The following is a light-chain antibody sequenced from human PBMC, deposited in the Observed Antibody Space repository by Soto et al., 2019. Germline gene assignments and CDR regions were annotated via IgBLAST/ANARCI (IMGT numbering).Light chain of an antibody. Sequence: QSVLTQPASVSGSPGQSITISCTGTSSDVGGYNYVSWYQQHPGKARKLMIYEVSNRPSGVSNRFSGSKSGNTASLTISGLQAEDEADYYCSSYTSSSSYVFGTGTKLTVL. V-gene: IGLV2-14*01. CDR1: SSDVGGYNY. CDR3: SSYTSSSSYV. J-gene: IGLJ1*01. CDR2: EVS.